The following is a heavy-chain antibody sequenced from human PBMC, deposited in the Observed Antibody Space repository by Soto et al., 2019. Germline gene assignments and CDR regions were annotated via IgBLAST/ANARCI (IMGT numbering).Heavy chain of an antibody. CDR2: IIPIFGTA. D-gene: IGHD4-4*01. J-gene: IGHJ4*02. V-gene: IGHV1-69*06. CDR3: ARTTVRLNFYFDY. CDR1: GGTFSSYA. Sequence: SVKVSCKASGGTFSSYAISWVRQAPGQGLEWMAGIIPIFGTANYAQKFQGRVTITAEKSTSTAYMELSSLRSEDTAVYYCARTTVRLNFYFDYCGQGTLVPV.